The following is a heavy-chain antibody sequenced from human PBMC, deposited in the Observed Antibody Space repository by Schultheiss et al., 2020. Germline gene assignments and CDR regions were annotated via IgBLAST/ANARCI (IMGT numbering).Heavy chain of an antibody. CDR2: MNPNSGNT. V-gene: IGHV1-8*02. D-gene: IGHD1-26*01. J-gene: IGHJ6*02. Sequence: ASVKDSCKASGYTFTSYGISWVRQATGQGLEWMGWMNPNSGNTGYAQKFQGRVTMTRDTSISTAYMELSSLRSEDTAIYYCARAHPAIVGATYYYYYYGMDVWGQGTTVTVSS. CDR3: ARAHPAIVGATYYYYYYGMDV. CDR1: GYTFTSYG.